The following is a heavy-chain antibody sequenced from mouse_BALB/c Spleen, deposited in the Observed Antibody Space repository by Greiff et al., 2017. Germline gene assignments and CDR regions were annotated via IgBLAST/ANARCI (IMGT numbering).Heavy chain of an antibody. D-gene: IGHD2-14*01. V-gene: IGHV5-4*02. J-gene: IGHJ4*01. CDR1: GFTFSDYY. CDR2: ISDGGSYT. CDR3: ARGAYYWYDGYAMDY. Sequence: EVNVVESGGGLVKPGGSLKLSCAASGFTFSDYYMYWVRQTPEKRLEWVATISDGGSYTYYPDRVKGRFTISRDNAKNNLYLQMSSLKSEDTAMYCCARGAYYWYDGYAMDYWGQGTSVTVSS.